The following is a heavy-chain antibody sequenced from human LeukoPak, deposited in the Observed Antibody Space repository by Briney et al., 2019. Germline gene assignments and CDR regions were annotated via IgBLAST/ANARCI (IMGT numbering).Heavy chain of an antibody. D-gene: IGHD2-2*01. Sequence: GGSLRLSCTASGFTFSKYWMHWVRQAPGKGLVWVSRINGDGSDTNYADSVKGRFTISRDNAKNTLYLQMSSLGAEDTAVYYCASGFPFCTSTNCFWGQGTLVTVSS. CDR1: GFTFSKYW. V-gene: IGHV3-74*01. J-gene: IGHJ4*02. CDR3: ASGFPFCTSTNCF. CDR2: INGDGSDT.